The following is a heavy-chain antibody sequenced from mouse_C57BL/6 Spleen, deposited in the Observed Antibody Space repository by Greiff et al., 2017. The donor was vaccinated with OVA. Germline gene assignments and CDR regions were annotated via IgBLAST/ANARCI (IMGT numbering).Heavy chain of an antibody. CDR2: IDPSDSET. V-gene: IGHV1-52*01. Sequence: VQLQQPGAELVRPGSSVKLSCKASGYTFTSYWMHWVKQRPIQGLEWIGNIDPSDSETHYNQKFKDKATLTVDKSSSTAYMQLSSLTSEDSAVYYCARWDLYGSSYDYWGQGTTLTVSS. CDR1: GYTFTSYW. J-gene: IGHJ2*01. CDR3: ARWDLYGSSYDY. D-gene: IGHD1-1*01.